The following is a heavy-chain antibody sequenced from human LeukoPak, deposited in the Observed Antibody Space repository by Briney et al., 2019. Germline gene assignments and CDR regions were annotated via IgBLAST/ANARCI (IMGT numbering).Heavy chain of an antibody. D-gene: IGHD3-10*01. J-gene: IGHJ4*02. CDR2: IIPILGIA. Sequence: ASVKISCKSSGGTFSSYAISWVRQAPGQGLEWMGRIIPILGIANYAQKFQGRVTITADKSTSTAYMELSSLRSEDTAVYYCARDVEWVTMVRGVITETDYWGQGTLVTVSS. CDR1: GGTFSSYA. V-gene: IGHV1-69*04. CDR3: ARDVEWVTMVRGVITETDY.